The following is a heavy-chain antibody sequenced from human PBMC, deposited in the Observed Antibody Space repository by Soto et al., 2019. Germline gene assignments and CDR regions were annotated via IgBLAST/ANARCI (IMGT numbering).Heavy chain of an antibody. V-gene: IGHV4-34*01. D-gene: IGHD3-3*01. J-gene: IGHJ3*02. CDR1: GGSFSGYY. CDR3: ARGGGDFWSGSDSTDDAFDI. CDR2: INHSGST. Sequence: SETLSLTCAVYGGSFSGYYWSWIRQPPGKGLEWIGEINHSGSTNYNPSLKSRVTISVDTSKNQFSLKLSSVTAADTAVYYCARGGGDFWSGSDSTDDAFDIWGQGTMVTVSS.